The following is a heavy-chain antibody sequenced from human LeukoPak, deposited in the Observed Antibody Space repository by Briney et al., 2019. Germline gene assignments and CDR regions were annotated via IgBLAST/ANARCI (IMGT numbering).Heavy chain of an antibody. CDR1: GFTFSSYS. V-gene: IGHV3-21*01. CDR2: ISSSSSYI. J-gene: IGHJ3*02. D-gene: IGHD3-22*01. CDR3: ARKRGGYYDSSGYHSGDAFDI. Sequence: GGSLRLSCAASGFTFSSYSMNWVRQAPGKGLEWVSSISSSSSYIYYADSVKGRFTISRDNAKNSLYLQMNSLRAEDTAVYYCARKRGGYYDSSGYHSGDAFDIWGQGTMVTVSS.